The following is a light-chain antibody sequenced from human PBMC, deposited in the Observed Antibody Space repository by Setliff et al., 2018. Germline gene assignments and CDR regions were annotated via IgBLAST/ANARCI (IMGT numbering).Light chain of an antibody. CDR3: SSYAGSLYA. J-gene: IGLJ1*01. CDR1: SSDVGGYNY. Sequence: SALAQPPSASGSPGQSVTISCTGTSSDVGGYNYVSWYQQHPGKAPKLMIYEVSKRPSGVPDRFSGSKSGNTASLTVSGLQAEDEADYYCSSYAGSLYAFGTGTKVTVL. V-gene: IGLV2-8*01. CDR2: EVS.